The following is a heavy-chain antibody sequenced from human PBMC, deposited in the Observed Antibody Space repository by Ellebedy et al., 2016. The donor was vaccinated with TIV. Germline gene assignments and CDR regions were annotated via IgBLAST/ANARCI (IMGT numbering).Heavy chain of an antibody. D-gene: IGHD6-13*01. CDR1: GFTFNTYR. Sequence: GGSLRLSCAASGFTFNTYRMHWVRQAPGKGLEWVAVIWSDGSDKYYANSVEGRFTISRDNSKNTLFLQMNSLRVEDTAVYFCARQVGSGWYVDWGQGTLVTVSS. J-gene: IGHJ4*02. V-gene: IGHV3-33*01. CDR3: ARQVGSGWYVD. CDR2: IWSDGSDK.